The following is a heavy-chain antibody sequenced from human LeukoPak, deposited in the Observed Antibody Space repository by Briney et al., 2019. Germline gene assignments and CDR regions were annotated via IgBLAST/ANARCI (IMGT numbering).Heavy chain of an antibody. CDR3: AHSRHGHNYGRGAFTF. Sequence: SGPTLVNPTQTLTLTCTFSGLSLTTRGVGVGWIRQPPGKALEWLALIYWDDDKRYSPSLKSRVNITKDTSKNQVVLTMANTDPVDTGTYYCAHSRHGHNYGRGAFTFWGQGAMVIVSS. CDR2: IYWDDDK. J-gene: IGHJ3*01. CDR1: GLSLTTRGVG. V-gene: IGHV2-5*02. D-gene: IGHD5-18*01.